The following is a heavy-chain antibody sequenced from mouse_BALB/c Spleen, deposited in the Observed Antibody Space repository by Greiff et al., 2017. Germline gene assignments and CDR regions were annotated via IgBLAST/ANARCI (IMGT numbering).Heavy chain of an antibody. J-gene: IGHJ3*01. Sequence: EVKLQQSGAELVKPGASVKLSCTASGFNIKDTYMHWVKQRPEQGLEWIGRIDPANGNTKYDPKFQGKATITADTSSNTAYLQLSSLTSEDTAVYYCARRYDSSWFAYWGQGTLVTVSA. CDR3: ARRYDSSWFAY. CDR2: IDPANGNT. D-gene: IGHD2-4*01. CDR1: GFNIKDTY. V-gene: IGHV14-3*02.